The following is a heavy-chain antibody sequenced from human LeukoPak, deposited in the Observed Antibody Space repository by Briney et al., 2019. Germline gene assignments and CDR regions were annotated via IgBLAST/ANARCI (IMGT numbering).Heavy chain of an antibody. V-gene: IGHV3-66*02. J-gene: IGHJ4*02. D-gene: IGHD6-6*01. Sequence: PGGSLRLSCAASGFIVSSNYMSWVRQAPGKGLEWVSVIYSGGSTYYADSVKGRFTISRDNSKNTLYLQMNSLRAEDTAVYYCSIAARPRDYWGQGTLVTVSS. CDR2: IYSGGST. CDR3: SIAARPRDY. CDR1: GFIVSSNY.